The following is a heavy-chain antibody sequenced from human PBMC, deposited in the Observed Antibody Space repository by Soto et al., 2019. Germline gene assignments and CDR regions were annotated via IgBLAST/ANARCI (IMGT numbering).Heavy chain of an antibody. V-gene: IGHV4-39*01. CDR3: AGLYPYESSGYHLDY. CDR2: IYYRGST. J-gene: IGHJ4*02. Sequence: SETLSLTCAVSSGSISSTNSWSWFRQPPGKGLEWIGSIYYRGSTNYNPSLGSRVTISVDTSKNQFSLKLSSVTAADTAVFYCAGLYPYESSGYHLDYWSEGTLVTVSS. CDR1: SGSISSTNS. D-gene: IGHD3-22*01.